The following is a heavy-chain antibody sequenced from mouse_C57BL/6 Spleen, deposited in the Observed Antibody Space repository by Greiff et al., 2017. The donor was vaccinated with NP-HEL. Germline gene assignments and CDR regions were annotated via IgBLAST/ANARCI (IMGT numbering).Heavy chain of an antibody. CDR1: GYTFTDHT. Sequence: VQLQQSDAELVKPGASVKISCKVSGYTFTDHTIHWMKQRPEQGLEWIGYIYPRDGSTKYTEKFKGKATLTADKSSSTSYMQLNSLTSEDSAVYFCASPYNFYYYAMDYWGQGTSVTVSS. CDR3: ASPYNFYYYAMDY. CDR2: IYPRDGST. J-gene: IGHJ4*01. V-gene: IGHV1-78*01. D-gene: IGHD1-3*01.